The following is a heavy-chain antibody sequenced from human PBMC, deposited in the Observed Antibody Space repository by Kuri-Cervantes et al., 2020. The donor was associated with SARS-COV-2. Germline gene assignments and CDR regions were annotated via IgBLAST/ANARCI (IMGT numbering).Heavy chain of an antibody. D-gene: IGHD3-22*01. J-gene: IGHJ6*02. V-gene: IGHV3-23*01. CDR3: AKEGPTGYYDSSGYYYDYYYGMDV. CDR1: GFTFSSYA. CDR2: ISGSGGST. Sequence: GGSLRLSCAASGFTFSSYAMSWVRQAPGKGLEWVSAISGSGGSTYYADSVKGRFTISRDNSKNTLCLQMNSLRAEDTAVYYCAKEGPTGYYDSSGYYYDYYYGMDVWGQGTTVTVSS.